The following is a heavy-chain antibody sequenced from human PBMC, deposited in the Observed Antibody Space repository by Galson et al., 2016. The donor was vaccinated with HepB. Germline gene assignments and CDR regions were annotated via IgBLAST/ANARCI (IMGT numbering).Heavy chain of an antibody. D-gene: IGHD3-10*01. V-gene: IGHV1-18*04. J-gene: IGHJ4*02. CDR1: GYTFTSYG. CDR2: ISAYNAYT. CDR3: ARPTYYYGSGSWYFFDY. Sequence: SVKVSCKASGYTFTSYGIIWVRQAPGQGLEWMGWISAYNAYTNYAQNLQGRVTMTIDTSTSTAYMELRSLTSDDTAVYYCARPTYYYGSGSWYFFDYWGQGTLVTVSS.